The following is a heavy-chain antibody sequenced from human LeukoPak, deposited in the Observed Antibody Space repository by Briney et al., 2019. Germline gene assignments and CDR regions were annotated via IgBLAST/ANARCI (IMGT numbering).Heavy chain of an antibody. CDR2: ISSSSSTI. CDR3: ARGQNYYGSDNWFDP. J-gene: IGHJ5*02. D-gene: IGHD3-10*01. V-gene: IGHV3-48*04. Sequence: RSGGSLRLSCAASGFTFSSYSMNWVRQAPGKGLEWVSYISSSSSTIYYADSVKGRITISRDNAKNSLYLQMNSLSAEDTAVYYCARGQNYYGSDNWFDPWGQGTLVTVSS. CDR1: GFTFSSYS.